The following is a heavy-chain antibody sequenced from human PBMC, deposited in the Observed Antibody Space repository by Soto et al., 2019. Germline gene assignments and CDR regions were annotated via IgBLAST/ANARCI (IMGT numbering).Heavy chain of an antibody. CDR3: ARGQEGVVATH. V-gene: IGHV4-34*01. J-gene: IGHJ4*02. CDR2: VKDGGHT. CDR1: GGSLSGYY. Sequence: QVQLQQWGAGLLKPSETLSLNCAVTGGSLSGYYWSWIRQPPGKGLEWIGEVKDGGHTNYSPSLRGRFAISSAPSNNQFSLRLNSVTAADTGVYYCARGQEGVVATHWDQGSLVTVSS. D-gene: IGHD5-12*01.